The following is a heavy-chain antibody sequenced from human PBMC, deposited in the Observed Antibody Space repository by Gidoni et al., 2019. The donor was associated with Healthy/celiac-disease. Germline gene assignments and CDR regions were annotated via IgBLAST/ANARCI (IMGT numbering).Heavy chain of an antibody. Sequence: QVQLVQSGAEVKKPGSSVKVSCKASGGTFSSYAISWVRQAPGQGLEWMGGIIPIFGTANYAQKFQGRVTITADESTSTAYMELSSLRSEDTAVYYCAFKRSLGELSRSSYYFDYWGQGTLVTVSS. D-gene: IGHD3-16*02. CDR3: AFKRSLGELSRSSYYFDY. V-gene: IGHV1-69*01. CDR2: IIPIFGTA. J-gene: IGHJ4*02. CDR1: GGTFSSYA.